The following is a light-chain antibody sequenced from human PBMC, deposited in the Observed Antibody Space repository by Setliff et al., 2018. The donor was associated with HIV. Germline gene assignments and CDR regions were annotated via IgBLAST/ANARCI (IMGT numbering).Light chain of an antibody. CDR1: QSVGSK. Sequence: EIMMTQSPATLSVSPGERATLSCRASQSVGSKLAWYQHSPGQGPRLLIYDASNRATDVSARFSGSGSGTEFTLTIDTVQSDDSAIYYCHQYYNRPRTFGQGTK. CDR3: HQYYNRPRT. V-gene: IGKV3-15*01. CDR2: DAS. J-gene: IGKJ1*01.